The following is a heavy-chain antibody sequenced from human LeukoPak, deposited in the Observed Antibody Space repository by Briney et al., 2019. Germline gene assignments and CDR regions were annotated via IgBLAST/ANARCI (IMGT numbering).Heavy chain of an antibody. CDR2: IYYSGST. CDR1: GGSISSYY. J-gene: IGHJ4*02. Sequence: SETLPLTCTVSGGSISSYYWSWIRQPPGKGLEWIGYIYYSGSTSYNPSLKSRVTISVDTSKNQFSLKLSSVTAADTAVYYCARDDYSNSLFDYWGQGTLVTVSS. CDR3: ARDDYSNSLFDY. D-gene: IGHD4-11*01. V-gene: IGHV4-59*01.